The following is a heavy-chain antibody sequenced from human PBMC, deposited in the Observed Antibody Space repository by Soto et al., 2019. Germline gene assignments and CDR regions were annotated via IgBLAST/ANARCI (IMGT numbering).Heavy chain of an antibody. Sequence: EVQLVESGGGLVQPGGSLRLSCAASGFTFSSYWMHWVRQAPGKGLVWVSRVNGDGSSTSYGDSVKGRFTISRDNDKNTPYLQLDSLRVGDAAVYYCARGGPYSRSEVDYLGQGTLVTVSP. V-gene: IGHV3-74*01. J-gene: IGHJ4*02. D-gene: IGHD6-6*01. CDR2: VNGDGSST. CDR1: GFTFSSYW. CDR3: ARGGPYSRSEVDY.